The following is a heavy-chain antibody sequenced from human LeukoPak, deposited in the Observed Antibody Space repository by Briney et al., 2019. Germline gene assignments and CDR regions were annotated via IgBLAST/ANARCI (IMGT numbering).Heavy chain of an antibody. J-gene: IGHJ6*03. CDR2: IRYDGSNK. Sequence: GGSLRLSCAASGFTFSCYGMHWVRQAPGKGLEWVAFIRYDGSNKYYADSVKGRFTISRDNSKNTLYLQMNSLRAEDTAVYYCAKDGGGYYPSYYYYMDVWGKGTTVTISS. CDR3: AKDGGGYYPSYYYYMDV. D-gene: IGHD3-22*01. CDR1: GFTFSCYG. V-gene: IGHV3-30*02.